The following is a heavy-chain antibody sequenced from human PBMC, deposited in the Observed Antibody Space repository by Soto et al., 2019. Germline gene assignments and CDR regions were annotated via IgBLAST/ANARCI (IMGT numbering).Heavy chain of an antibody. J-gene: IGHJ5*02. V-gene: IGHV3-7*01. CDR2: IKEDGSDK. Sequence: PGGSLRLSCGPSGFIFRNYWMSWVRQFPGKGLEWVAHIKEDGSDKYYGDSVKGRFIISRDNAKNSLFLQMNSLRSEDTAVYYCARDRSQYNWFDPWGQGTLVTVSS. CDR3: ARDRSQYNWFDP. CDR1: GFIFRNYW.